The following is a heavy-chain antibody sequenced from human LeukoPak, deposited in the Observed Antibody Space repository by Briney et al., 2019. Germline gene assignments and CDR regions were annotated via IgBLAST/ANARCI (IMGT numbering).Heavy chain of an antibody. J-gene: IGHJ2*01. Sequence: SETLSLTCTVSGGSISSSSYYWGWIRQPPGKGLEWIGYIYYSGSTNYNPSLKSRVTISVDTSKNQFSLKLSSVTAADTAVYYCARAGGFYSSSHFDLWGRGTLVSVSS. V-gene: IGHV4-61*05. D-gene: IGHD6-13*01. CDR2: IYYSGST. CDR1: GGSISSSSYY. CDR3: ARAGGFYSSSHFDL.